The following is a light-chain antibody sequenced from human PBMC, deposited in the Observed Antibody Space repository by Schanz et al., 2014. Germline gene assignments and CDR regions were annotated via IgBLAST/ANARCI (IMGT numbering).Light chain of an antibody. Sequence: QSVLTQPPSASGTPGQRVTISCSGSSSNIGTNTVIWYQQLPGTAPKLLIHSTNQRPSGVPDRFFGSKSGTSASLAITGLQAEDEADYYCSSYAGSNFVVFGGGTKLTVL. J-gene: IGLJ2*01. CDR1: SSNIGTNT. CDR3: SSYAGSNFVV. V-gene: IGLV1-44*01. CDR2: STN.